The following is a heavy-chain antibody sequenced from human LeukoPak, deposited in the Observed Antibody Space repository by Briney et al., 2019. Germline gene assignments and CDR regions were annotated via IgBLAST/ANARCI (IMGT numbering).Heavy chain of an antibody. CDR1: GDSINSSPYY. D-gene: IGHD3-22*01. CDR3: ARGGSIYYSDSSGYLGY. J-gene: IGHJ4*02. CDR2: IYSGGRT. Sequence: SETLSLTCTVSGDSINSSPYYWSWIRQPAGKGLEWIGRIYSGGRTNYNPSLKSRVTISVDTSKNQFSLKLSSVTAADTAVYYCARGGSIYYSDSSGYLGYWGQGTLVTVSS. V-gene: IGHV4-61*02.